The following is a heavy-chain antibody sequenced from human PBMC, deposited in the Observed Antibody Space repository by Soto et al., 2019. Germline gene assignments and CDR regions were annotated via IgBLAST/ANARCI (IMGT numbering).Heavy chain of an antibody. J-gene: IGHJ6*01. CDR3: ALHADYSNYDYYYYYGLDV. CDR2: IIPIFGTA. V-gene: IGHV1-69*13. CDR1: GGTFSSYA. D-gene: IGHD4-4*01. Sequence: ASVKVSCKASGGTFSSYAISWVRQAPGQGLEWMGGIIPIFGTANYAQKFQGRVTITADESTSTAYMELSSLRSEDTAVYYCALHADYSNYDYYYYYGLDVWGQGTTVTVSS.